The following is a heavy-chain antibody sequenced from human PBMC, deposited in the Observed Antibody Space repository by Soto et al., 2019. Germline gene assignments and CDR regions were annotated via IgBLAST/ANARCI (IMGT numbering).Heavy chain of an antibody. J-gene: IGHJ4*02. CDR3: ARSPPSSYYGGSGTFDY. Sequence: QLQLQESGPGLVRPSGTLSLICAVSGGFTSTNNWWSWVRQPPGKGLEWIGDAYHSGSTEYNPSLKSRVSISVDKSKNQISLKLTSATAADTAVYYCARSPPSSYYGGSGTFDYWGQGTLVTVSS. D-gene: IGHD3-10*01. CDR2: AYHSGST. CDR1: GGFTSTNNW. V-gene: IGHV4-4*02.